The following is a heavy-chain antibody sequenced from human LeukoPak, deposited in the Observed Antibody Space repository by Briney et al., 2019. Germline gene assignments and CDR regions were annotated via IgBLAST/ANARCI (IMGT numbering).Heavy chain of an antibody. CDR3: ARDWPAAAGFY. J-gene: IGHJ4*02. CDR2: IYSGGST. V-gene: IGHV3-66*01. Sequence: GSLRLSCAAFGFTVSSNYMSWVRQAPGKGLEWVSVIYSGGSTYYADSVKGRFTISRDNSKNTLYLQMNSLRAEDTAVYYCARDWPAAAGFYWGQGTLVTVSS. CDR1: GFTVSSNY. D-gene: IGHD6-13*01.